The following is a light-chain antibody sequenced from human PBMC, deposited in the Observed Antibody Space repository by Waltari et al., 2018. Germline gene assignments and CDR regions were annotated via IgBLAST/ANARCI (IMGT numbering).Light chain of an antibody. J-gene: IGKJ3*01. CDR2: GTP. CDR1: QSVRGY. CDR3: QHRGHWPPDAT. Sequence: EFVLTQSPATLSLSPGERATLSCRASQSVRGYLAWYQQTPGQAPRLLLYGTPNRATGIPARFSGSGSGTDFTLTISSLEPEDFAVYYCQHRGHWPPDATFGPGTKVDIK. V-gene: IGKV3-11*01.